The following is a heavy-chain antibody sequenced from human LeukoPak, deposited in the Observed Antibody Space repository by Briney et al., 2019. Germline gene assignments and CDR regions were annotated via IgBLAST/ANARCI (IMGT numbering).Heavy chain of an antibody. CDR3: AKDAYGSSFHWFDP. CDR2: IIWNSGTI. D-gene: IGHD3-10*01. J-gene: IGHJ5*02. Sequence: GGSLRLSCTASGFTFNDYAMHRVRQAPGKGLEWVSGIIWNSGTIGYADSVKGRFTISRDNAKNSLYLQMNSLRTEDTALYYCAKDAYGSSFHWFDPWGQGSLVTVSS. V-gene: IGHV3-9*01. CDR1: GFTFNDYA.